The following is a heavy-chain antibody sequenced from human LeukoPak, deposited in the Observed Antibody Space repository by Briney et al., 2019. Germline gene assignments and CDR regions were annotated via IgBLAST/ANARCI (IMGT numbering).Heavy chain of an antibody. D-gene: IGHD3-10*01. CDR1: GFTFSNYA. J-gene: IGHJ4*02. CDR2: ISYDGNNK. V-gene: IGHV3-30*04. CDR3: ARDLLAGTGGDY. Sequence: GRSLRLSCAASGFTFSNYAMQWVRQAPGEGLEWVGVISYDGNNKYYADSVKGRFTISRDNYKNTLYLQMNSLRAEDTAVYYCARDLLAGTGGDYWGQGTLVTVSS.